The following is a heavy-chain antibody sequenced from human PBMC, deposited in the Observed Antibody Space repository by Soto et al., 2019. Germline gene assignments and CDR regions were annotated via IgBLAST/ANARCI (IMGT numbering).Heavy chain of an antibody. D-gene: IGHD6-19*01. CDR3: AKGPYSSGWSDY. J-gene: IGHJ4*02. CDR2: ISGSGGST. V-gene: IGHV3-23*01. Sequence: GGSLRLSCAASGFTFSSYAMSWVRQAPGKGLEWVSAISGSGGSTYYADSVKGRFTISRDNSKNTLYLKMNSLRAEDTAVYYCAKGPYSSGWSDYWGQGTLVTVSS. CDR1: GFTFSSYA.